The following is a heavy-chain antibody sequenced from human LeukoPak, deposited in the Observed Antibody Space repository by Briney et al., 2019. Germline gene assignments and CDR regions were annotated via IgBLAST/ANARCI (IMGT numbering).Heavy chain of an antibody. Sequence: ASVKGSCKTSGYTFTGHYMHWVRQAPGHGLEFLGWIKADNGATKYTQKFQGRVTLTRDTSISTAYMQMSELTSDDTAVYYCARELQYTREGYAFDMWGQGAMVTVSS. CDR1: GYTFTGHY. D-gene: IGHD5-24*01. CDR3: ARELQYTREGYAFDM. V-gene: IGHV1-2*02. J-gene: IGHJ3*02. CDR2: IKADNGAT.